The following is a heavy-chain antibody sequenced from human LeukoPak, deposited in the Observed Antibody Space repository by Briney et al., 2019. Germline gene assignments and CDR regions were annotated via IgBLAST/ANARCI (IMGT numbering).Heavy chain of an antibody. J-gene: IGHJ4*02. V-gene: IGHV3-30*04. CDR3: ANWEYYYGSGSSTDY. CDR2: ISYNGSHQ. Sequence: GGSLRLSCAASGFTFSTYAMHWVRQAPGKGLEWLTVISYNGSHQYYTDSVRGRFTISRDNSRNSVFLQINRLRAEDTAVYYCANWEYYYGSGSSTDYWGQGTLVTVSS. CDR1: GFTFSTYA. D-gene: IGHD3-10*01.